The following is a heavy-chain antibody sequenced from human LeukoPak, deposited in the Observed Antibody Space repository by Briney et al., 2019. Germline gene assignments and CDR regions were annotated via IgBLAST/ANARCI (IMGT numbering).Heavy chain of an antibody. CDR2: MNPNSGNT. CDR1: GYTFTSYD. Sequence: ASVKVSCTASGYTFTSYDINWVRQATGQGLEWMGWMNPNSGNTGYAQKFQGRVTMTRNTSISTAYMELSSLRSEDTAVYYCARAPSRIAAAGNYYYYYMDVWGKGTTVTVSS. D-gene: IGHD6-13*01. V-gene: IGHV1-8*01. J-gene: IGHJ6*03. CDR3: ARAPSRIAAAGNYYYYYMDV.